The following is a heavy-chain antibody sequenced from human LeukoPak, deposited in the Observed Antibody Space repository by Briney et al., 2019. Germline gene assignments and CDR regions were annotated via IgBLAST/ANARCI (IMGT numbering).Heavy chain of an antibody. CDR3: ATLVVLGYCSSTSCFPPWFDP. CDR1: GYTLTELS. D-gene: IGHD2-2*01. J-gene: IGHJ5*02. Sequence: GASVKVSCKVSGYTLTELSMHWVRQAPGKGLEWMGGFDPEDGGTIYAQKFQGRVTMTEDTSTDTAYMELSSLRSEDTAVYYCATLVVLGYCSSTSCFPPWFDPWGQGTLVTVSS. V-gene: IGHV1-24*01. CDR2: FDPEDGGT.